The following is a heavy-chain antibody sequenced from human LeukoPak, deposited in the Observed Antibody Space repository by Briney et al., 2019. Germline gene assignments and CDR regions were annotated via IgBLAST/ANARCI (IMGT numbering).Heavy chain of an antibody. D-gene: IGHD6-6*01. CDR1: GFTFSNYA. CDR2: ISGSGDST. V-gene: IGHV3-23*01. J-gene: IGHJ4*02. CDR3: AKDAISSIAVRRFDY. Sequence: GGSLRLSCAASGFTFSNYAMRWVRQAPGKGLEWVSGISGSGDSTYYADSVKGRFTISRDNSKNTLYLQMNSLRAEDTAVYYCAKDAISSIAVRRFDYWGQGTLVTVSS.